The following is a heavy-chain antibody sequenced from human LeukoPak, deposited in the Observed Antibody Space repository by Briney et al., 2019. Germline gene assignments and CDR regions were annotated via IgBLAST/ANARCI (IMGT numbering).Heavy chain of an antibody. CDR2: MYYTGLS. J-gene: IGHJ5*01. CDR3: ARGGGGSSTVTISWFDS. D-gene: IGHD4-17*01. Sequence: SETLSLTCSVSGGSISGSDYYWSWIRQPPGKGLEWIGYMYYTGLSYYNPSLKSRVTISVDTSKNQFSLNLNSVTAADTAVYYCARGGGGSSTVTISWFDSWGQGTLVTVS. V-gene: IGHV4-30-4*01. CDR1: GGSISGSDYY.